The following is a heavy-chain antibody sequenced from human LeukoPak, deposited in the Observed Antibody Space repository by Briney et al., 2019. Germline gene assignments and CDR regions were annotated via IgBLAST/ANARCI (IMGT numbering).Heavy chain of an antibody. CDR3: ATGSSGGYGSGSYYINYFDY. CDR2: FDPEDGET. Sequence: ASVKVSCKASGYTLTELSMHWVRQAPGKGLEWMGGFDPEDGETIYAQKFQGRVTMTEDTSTDTAYMELSSLRSEDTAVYYCATGSSGGYGSGSYYINYFDYWGQGTLVTVSS. J-gene: IGHJ4*02. CDR1: GYTLTELS. D-gene: IGHD3-10*01. V-gene: IGHV1-24*01.